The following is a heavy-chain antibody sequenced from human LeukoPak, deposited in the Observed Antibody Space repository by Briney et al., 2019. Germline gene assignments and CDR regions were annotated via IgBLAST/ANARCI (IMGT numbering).Heavy chain of an antibody. J-gene: IGHJ6*03. D-gene: IGHD1-1*01. CDR3: ARERRAQYYYYYMDV. V-gene: IGHV1-8*01. Sequence: ASVKVSCKASGYTFTSYDINWVRQATGQGLEWMGWMNPNSGNTGYAQKFQGRVTITRNTSISTAYMELSSLRSEDTAVYYCARERRAQYYYYYMDVWGKGTTVTVSS. CDR1: GYTFTSYD. CDR2: MNPNSGNT.